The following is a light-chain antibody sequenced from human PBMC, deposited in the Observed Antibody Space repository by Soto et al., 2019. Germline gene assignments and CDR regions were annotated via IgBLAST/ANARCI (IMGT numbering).Light chain of an antibody. Sequence: AIQVTQSPSSLSASVGDRVTITCRASQGMSSTLAWYQHKPGKAPRLLIYDASILANGVPSRFSGSGSGTEFTLTIISLQPEDFATYFCQQCQSYPITFGQGTRVEIK. CDR2: DAS. CDR1: QGMSST. CDR3: QQCQSYPIT. J-gene: IGKJ5*01. V-gene: IGKV1-13*02.